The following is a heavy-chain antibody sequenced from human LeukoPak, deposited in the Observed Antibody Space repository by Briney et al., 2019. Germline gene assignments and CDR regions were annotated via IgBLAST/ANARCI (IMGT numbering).Heavy chain of an antibody. CDR1: GGSISSNNYY. CDR2: IYYRGTT. Sequence: SETLSLTCIVSGGSISSNNYYWGWIRQPPGKGLEWIGNIYYRGTTYYNPSLKSRVSIFVDTSKNQFSLQLNSVTAADTAVYYCTRHSHAFDIWGQGTKVTVSS. J-gene: IGHJ3*02. V-gene: IGHV4-39*01. CDR3: TRHSHAFDI.